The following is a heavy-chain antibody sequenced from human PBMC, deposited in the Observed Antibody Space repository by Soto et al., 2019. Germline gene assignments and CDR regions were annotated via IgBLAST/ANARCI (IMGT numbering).Heavy chain of an antibody. Sequence: GGSLRLSCAASGFTFSSYSMNWVRQAPGKGLEWVSYISSSSSTIYYADSVKGRFTISRDNAKNSLYLQMNSLRAEDTAVYYCARPKAPRDGYNLYYYYYYGMDVWGQGTTVTVSS. V-gene: IGHV3-48*01. CDR3: ARPKAPRDGYNLYYYYYYGMDV. CDR1: GFTFSSYS. CDR2: ISSSSSTI. J-gene: IGHJ6*02. D-gene: IGHD5-12*01.